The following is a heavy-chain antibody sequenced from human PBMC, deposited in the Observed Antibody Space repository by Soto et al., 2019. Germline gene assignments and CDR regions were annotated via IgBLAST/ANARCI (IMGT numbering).Heavy chain of an antibody. CDR2: ISWNSGSI. Sequence: PGESLKISCAASGFTFDDYAMHWVRQAPGKGLEWVSGISWNSGSIGYADSVKGRFTISRDNAKNSLYLQMNSLRAEDTALYYCAKDIHDYYGSGSYFDYWGQGTLVTVSS. V-gene: IGHV3-9*01. J-gene: IGHJ4*02. CDR3: AKDIHDYYGSGSYFDY. D-gene: IGHD3-10*01. CDR1: GFTFDDYA.